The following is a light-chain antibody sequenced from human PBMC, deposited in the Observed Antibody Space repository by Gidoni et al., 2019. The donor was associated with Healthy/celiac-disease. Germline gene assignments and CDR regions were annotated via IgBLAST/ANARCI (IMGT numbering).Light chain of an antibody. Sequence: SYVRTQPPSVSVAPGQTARITFGGNNIGSKSVHWYQQKPGQAPVLVVYDVSDRPSGIPERFSGSTSGNTATLTISRVEAGDEADYYCQVWDSSSDPWVFGGGTKLTVL. V-gene: IGLV3-21*02. CDR2: DVS. J-gene: IGLJ3*02. CDR1: NIGSKS. CDR3: QVWDSSSDPWV.